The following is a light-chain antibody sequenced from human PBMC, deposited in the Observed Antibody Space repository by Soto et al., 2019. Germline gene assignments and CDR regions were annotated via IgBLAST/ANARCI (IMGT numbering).Light chain of an antibody. CDR1: ESVSRC. V-gene: IGKV3-11*01. Sequence: ESVLTQSPATLSLSPGERATLSCRASESVSRCLAWYQQKPGQAPRLLIYDATNRATGIPARFSGGGSGTDFTLTISSLEPEDFALYYCQQCSNWPPTFGQGAKVGIK. J-gene: IGKJ1*01. CDR3: QQCSNWPPT. CDR2: DAT.